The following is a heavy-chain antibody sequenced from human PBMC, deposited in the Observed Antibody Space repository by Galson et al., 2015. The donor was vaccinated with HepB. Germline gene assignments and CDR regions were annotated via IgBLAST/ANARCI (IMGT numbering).Heavy chain of an antibody. CDR2: ISYDGSNK. Sequence: CAASGFTFSSYAMHWVRQAPGKGLEWVAVISYDGSNKYYADSVKGRFTISRDNSKNTLYLQMNSLRAEDTAVYYCARAPIVATTGHYYYYMDVWGKGTTVTVSS. CDR1: GFTFSSYA. J-gene: IGHJ6*03. V-gene: IGHV3-30-3*01. CDR3: ARAPIVATTGHYYYYMDV. D-gene: IGHD5-12*01.